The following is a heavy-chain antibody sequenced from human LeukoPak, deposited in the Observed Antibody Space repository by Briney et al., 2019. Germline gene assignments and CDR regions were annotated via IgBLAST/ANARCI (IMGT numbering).Heavy chain of an antibody. V-gene: IGHV3-23*01. CDR2: ISGSGADT. CDR3: AKEANYYVSGSYFSL. Sequence: GGSLRLSCAAPGFTFSSYAMSWVRQAPGKGLKWVADISGSGADTYYADSVKGRFTISRDNSKNTLYLQMNSLRAEDTAVYHCAKEANYYVSGSYFSLWGQGRKVSVSS. J-gene: IGHJ3*01. D-gene: IGHD3-10*01. CDR1: GFTFSSYA.